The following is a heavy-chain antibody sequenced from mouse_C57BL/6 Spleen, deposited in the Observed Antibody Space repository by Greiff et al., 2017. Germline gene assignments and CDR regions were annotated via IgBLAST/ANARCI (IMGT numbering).Heavy chain of an antibody. Sequence: EVKLVESGGGLVKPGGSLKLSCAASGFTFSSYAMSWVRQTPEKRLEWVATISDGGSYTYYPDNVKGRFTISRDNAKNNLYLQMSHLKSEDTAMYYCARGVDYFDYWGQGTTLTVSS. CDR1: GFTFSSYA. CDR2: ISDGGSYT. V-gene: IGHV5-4*03. CDR3: ARGVDYFDY. J-gene: IGHJ2*01.